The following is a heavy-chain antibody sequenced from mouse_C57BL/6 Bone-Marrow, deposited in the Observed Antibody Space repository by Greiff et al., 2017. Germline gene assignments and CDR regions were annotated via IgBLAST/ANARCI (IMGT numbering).Heavy chain of an antibody. CDR3: ARSHIITTVVAFDY. V-gene: IGHV1-18*01. Sequence: EVMLVESGPELVKPGASVKIPCKASGYTFTDYNMDWVKQSHGKSLEWIGDINPNNGGTIYNQKFKGKATLTVDKSSSTAYMELRSLTSEDTAVYYCARSHIITTVVAFDYWGQGTTLTVSS. J-gene: IGHJ2*01. CDR1: GYTFTDYN. CDR2: INPNNGGT. D-gene: IGHD1-1*01.